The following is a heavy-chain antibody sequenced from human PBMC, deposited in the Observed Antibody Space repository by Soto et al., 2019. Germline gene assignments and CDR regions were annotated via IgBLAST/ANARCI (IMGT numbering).Heavy chain of an antibody. J-gene: IGHJ3*02. V-gene: IGHV4-34*01. CDR2: INHSGST. CDR3: ATTRLDDYDFWSGYYSDDAFDI. D-gene: IGHD3-3*01. CDR1: GGSFSGYY. Sequence: QVQLQQWGAGLLKPSETLSLTCAVYGGSFSGYYWSWIRQPPGKGLEWIGEINHSGSTNYNPPLKRRVTISVDRSKNRFSLKLSSVTAADTAVYYCATTRLDDYDFWSGYYSDDAFDIWGQGTMVTVSS.